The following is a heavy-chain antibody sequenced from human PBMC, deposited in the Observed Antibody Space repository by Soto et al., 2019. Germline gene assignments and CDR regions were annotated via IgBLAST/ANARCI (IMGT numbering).Heavy chain of an antibody. J-gene: IGHJ6*02. CDR3: AKDGSHLAVAGTSPTSYFYGLAV. CDR1: GFTFSVYG. D-gene: IGHD6-19*01. Sequence: QVQLVESGGGVVQPGRSLRLSCAASGFTFSVYGMHWVRQAPGKGLEWVALVSYDGSIKYYADSVKGRFTISRDNSKNTLELQMNSLRGEDTAVYYCAKDGSHLAVAGTSPTSYFYGLAVWGQGTTVTVSS. V-gene: IGHV3-30*18. CDR2: VSYDGSIK.